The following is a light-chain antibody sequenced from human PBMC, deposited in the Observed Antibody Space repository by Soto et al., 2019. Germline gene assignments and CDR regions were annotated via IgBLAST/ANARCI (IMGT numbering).Light chain of an antibody. CDR2: GAS. Sequence: EIVIPQSPATLSVSPGERATLSCRASQSVSSNLAWYQQKPGQAPRLLIYGASTRATGIPARFSGSGSGTEFTLTISSLXSEDFAVYYCQQYNNWPRWTFGQGTKVDIK. CDR1: QSVSSN. J-gene: IGKJ1*01. CDR3: QQYNNWPRWT. V-gene: IGKV3-15*01.